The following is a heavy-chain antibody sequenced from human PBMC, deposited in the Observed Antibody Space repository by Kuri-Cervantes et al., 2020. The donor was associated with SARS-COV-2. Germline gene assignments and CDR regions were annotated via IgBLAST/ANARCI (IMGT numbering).Heavy chain of an antibody. CDR1: GYSISSGYY. D-gene: IGHD2-15*01. CDR3: ARVAGSYYYYYGMDV. Sequence: SETLSLTCTVPGYSISSGYYWGWSRQPPGKGLEWIGSIYHSGSTYYNPSLKSRVTISVDTSKNQFSLKLSSVTAADTAVCYCARVAGSYYYYYGMDVWGQGTTVTVSS. V-gene: IGHV4-38-2*02. J-gene: IGHJ6*02. CDR2: IYHSGST.